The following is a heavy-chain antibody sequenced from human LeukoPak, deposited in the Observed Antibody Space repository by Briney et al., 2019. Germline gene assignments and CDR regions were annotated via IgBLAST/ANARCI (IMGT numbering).Heavy chain of an antibody. Sequence: GGSLRLSCAASGFTFSSYEMNRVRQAPGKGLEWVSYISSSGSTIYYADSVKGRFTISRDNAKNSLYLQMNSLRAEDTAVYYCAGWNDVVRSDPWGQGTLVTVSS. CDR1: GFTFSSYE. J-gene: IGHJ5*02. D-gene: IGHD1-1*01. CDR2: ISSSGSTI. CDR3: AGWNDVVRSDP. V-gene: IGHV3-48*03.